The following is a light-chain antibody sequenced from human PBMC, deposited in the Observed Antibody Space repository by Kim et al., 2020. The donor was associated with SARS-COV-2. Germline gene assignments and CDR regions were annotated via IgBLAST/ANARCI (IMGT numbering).Light chain of an antibody. CDR2: GKN. V-gene: IGLV3-19*01. J-gene: IGLJ2*01. Sequence: VALGQTVRITCQGDSLRSYYPTWYQQKPGQAPIVVVYGKNNRPSGIPDRFSGSSSGNTASLTITGTQAGDEADYYCNSRDNNDNVLFGGGTRLTVL. CDR3: NSRDNNDNVL. CDR1: SLRSYY.